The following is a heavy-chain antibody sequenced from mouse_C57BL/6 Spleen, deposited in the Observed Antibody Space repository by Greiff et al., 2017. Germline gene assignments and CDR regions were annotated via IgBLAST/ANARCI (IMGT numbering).Heavy chain of an antibody. V-gene: IGHV1-15*01. CDR1: GYTFTDYE. CDR3: TMWSLLLSFAY. J-gene: IGHJ3*01. CDR2: IDPETGGT. D-gene: IGHD1-2*01. Sequence: VQLVESGAELVRPGASVTLSCKASGYTFTDYEMHWVKQTPVHGLGWIGAIDPETGGTAYNQTFKGKAILTADKSSSTAYMELRSLTSDYSAVYYCTMWSLLLSFAYWGQGTLVTVSA.